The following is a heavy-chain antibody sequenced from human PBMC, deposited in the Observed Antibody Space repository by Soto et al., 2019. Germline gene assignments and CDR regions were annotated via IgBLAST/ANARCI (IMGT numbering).Heavy chain of an antibody. CDR3: ARDDYYGDYASH. V-gene: IGHV3-48*01. CDR1: GFTFSSYS. D-gene: IGHD4-17*01. Sequence: EVQLVESGGGLVQPGGSLRLSCAASGFTFSSYSMNWVRQAPGKGLEWVSYISSSSSTIYYAVSVKGRFTISRDNAKNSLYLQMNSLRAEDTAVYYCARDDYYGDYASHWGQGTLVTVSS. CDR2: ISSSSSTI. J-gene: IGHJ4*02.